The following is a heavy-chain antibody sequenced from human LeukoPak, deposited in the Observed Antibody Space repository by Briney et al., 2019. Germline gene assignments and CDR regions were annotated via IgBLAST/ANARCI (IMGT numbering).Heavy chain of an antibody. J-gene: IGHJ6*02. V-gene: IGHV3-48*03. CDR3: ARTDYYDSSGYYGRGYYYYYGMDV. Sequence: PGGSLRLSCAASGFTFSSYEMNWVRQAPGKGLEGVSYISSSGSTIYYAESVKGRFTISRDNAKNSLYLQMNSLRAEDTAVYYCARTDYYDSSGYYGRGYYYYYGMDVWGQGTTVTVSS. CDR1: GFTFSSYE. D-gene: IGHD3-22*01. CDR2: ISSSGSTI.